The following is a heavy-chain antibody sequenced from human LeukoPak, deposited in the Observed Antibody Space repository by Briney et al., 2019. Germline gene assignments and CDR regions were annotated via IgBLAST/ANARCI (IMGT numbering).Heavy chain of an antibody. D-gene: IGHD6-13*01. CDR1: GFTFNRYW. CDR3: ARAGQQLVDRGHDAFDI. V-gene: IGHV3-30-3*01. CDR2: ISYDGSNK. J-gene: IGHJ3*02. Sequence: GGSLRLSCVASGFTFNRYWMHWVRQAPGKGLEWVAVISYDGSNKYYADSVKGRFTISRGNSKNTLYLQMNSLRAEDTAVYYCARAGQQLVDRGHDAFDIWGQGTMVTVSS.